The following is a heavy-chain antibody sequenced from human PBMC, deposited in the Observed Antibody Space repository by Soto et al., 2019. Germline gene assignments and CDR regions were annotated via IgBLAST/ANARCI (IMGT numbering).Heavy chain of an antibody. CDR2: IWHHGGNK. V-gene: IGHV3-33*01. J-gene: IGHJ6*02. CDR1: GFTFRHYG. Sequence: QMQLEESGGGVVQPGRSLRLSCVASGFTFRHYGMHWVRQAPGKGLEWVAVIWHHGGNKYYADSVKGRFTISRDNARNILYLQMDSLRGEDTGVYYCVSDETLRERRPSNGKDVWGRGTTVIVSS. D-gene: IGHD4-17*01. CDR3: VSDETLRERRPSNGKDV.